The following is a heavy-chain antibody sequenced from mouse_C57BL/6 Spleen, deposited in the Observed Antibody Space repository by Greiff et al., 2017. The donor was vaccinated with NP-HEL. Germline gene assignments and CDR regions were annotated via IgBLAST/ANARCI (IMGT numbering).Heavy chain of an antibody. V-gene: IGHV1-80*01. Sequence: VQLQQSGAELVKPGASVKISCKASGYAFSSYWMNWVKQRPGKGLEWIGQIYPGDGDTNYNGKFKGKATLTADKSSSTAYMQLSSLTSEDSAVYFCARYLYGYYAMDYWGQGTSVTVSS. CDR2: IYPGDGDT. CDR3: ARYLYGYYAMDY. CDR1: GYAFSSYW. J-gene: IGHJ4*01. D-gene: IGHD1-1*02.